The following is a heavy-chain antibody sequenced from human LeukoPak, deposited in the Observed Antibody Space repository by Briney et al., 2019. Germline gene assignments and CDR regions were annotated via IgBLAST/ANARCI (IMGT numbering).Heavy chain of an antibody. V-gene: IGHV3-20*04. CDR3: ARVRVVWDLDDAFDI. Sequence: AGGSLRLSCAASGFTFDDYGMNWVRQAPGKGLEWVSGINWSGGSIGYADSVKGRFTISRDNAKNSLYLQMNSLRAEDTALYFCARVRVVWDLDDAFDIWGQGTMVIVP. CDR2: INWSGGSI. J-gene: IGHJ3*02. D-gene: IGHD1-26*01. CDR1: GFTFDDYG.